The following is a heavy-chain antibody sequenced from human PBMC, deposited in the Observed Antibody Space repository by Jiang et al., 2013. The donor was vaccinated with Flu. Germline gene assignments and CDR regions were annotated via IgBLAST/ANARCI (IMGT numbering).Heavy chain of an antibody. V-gene: IGHV6-1*01. CDR1: GDSVSSNSAA. Sequence: QTLSLTCAXSGDSVSSNSAAWNWIRQSPSRGLEWLGRTYYRSKWYNDYAVSVKSRITINPDTSKNQFSLQLNSVTPEDTAVYYCARDQTYYDYVWGSYPRGDDAFDIWGQGTMVTVSS. J-gene: IGHJ3*02. D-gene: IGHD3-16*01. CDR2: TYYRSKWYN. CDR3: ARDQTYYDYVWGSYPRGDDAFDI.